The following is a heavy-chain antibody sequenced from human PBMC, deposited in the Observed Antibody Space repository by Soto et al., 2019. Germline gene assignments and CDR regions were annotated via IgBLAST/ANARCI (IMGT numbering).Heavy chain of an antibody. CDR3: ARLGRYYQAFDS. CDR2: IYYAGTT. D-gene: IGHD3-22*01. J-gene: IGHJ4*02. CDR1: DGSFSPNY. V-gene: IGHV4-59*08. Sequence: PSETLSLTCTVSDGSFSPNYWGWIRQPPGKGLEWIGYIYYAGTTTYNPSLKGRATISLDTSENQFSLKVRSVTAADTAVYYCARLGRYYQAFDSWGQGTLVTVPQ.